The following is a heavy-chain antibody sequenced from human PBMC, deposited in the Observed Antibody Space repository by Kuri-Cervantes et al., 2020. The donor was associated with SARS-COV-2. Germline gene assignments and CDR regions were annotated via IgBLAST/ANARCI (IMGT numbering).Heavy chain of an antibody. J-gene: IGHJ6*02. V-gene: IGHV4-61*01. D-gene: IGHD2-15*01. CDR1: GGSVSSGSYY. CDR2: IYYSGST. Sequence: GSLRLSCTVSGGSVSSGSYYWSWIRQPPGKGLEWIGYIYYSGSTNYNPSLKSRVTISVDTSKNQFSLKLSSVTAADTAVYYCARGDCSGGSCYGMGVWGQGTTVTVSS. CDR3: ARGDCSGGSCYGMGV.